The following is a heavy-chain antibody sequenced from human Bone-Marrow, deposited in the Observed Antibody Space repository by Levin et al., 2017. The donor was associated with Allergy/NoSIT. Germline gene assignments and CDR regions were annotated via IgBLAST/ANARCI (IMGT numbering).Heavy chain of an antibody. CDR3: ARPAVGYCSGGSCYSEGYDAFDI. J-gene: IGHJ3*02. Sequence: SETLSLTCTVSGGSVSSGSYYWSWIRQPPGKGLEWIGYIYYSGSTNYNPSLKSRVTISVDTSKNQFSLKLSSVTAADTAVYYCARPAVGYCSGGSCYSEGYDAFDIWGQGTMVTVSS. V-gene: IGHV4-61*01. CDR2: IYYSGST. D-gene: IGHD2-15*01. CDR1: GGSVSSGSYY.